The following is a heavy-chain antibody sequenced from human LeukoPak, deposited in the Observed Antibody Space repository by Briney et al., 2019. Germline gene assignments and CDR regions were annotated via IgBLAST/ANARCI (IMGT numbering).Heavy chain of an antibody. J-gene: IGHJ3*01. CDR3: AREVYSYALDALDL. D-gene: IGHD5-18*01. Sequence: GGSLRLSCAASGFRFNNYAMHWVRQPPGTGLEWVAVISMDGIQEYYADSVKGRFSISRDNYKNTLYLQMNSLRSEHTAVYYCAREVYSYALDALDLWGQGTMVTVSS. CDR1: GFRFNNYA. CDR2: ISMDGIQE. V-gene: IGHV3-30*04.